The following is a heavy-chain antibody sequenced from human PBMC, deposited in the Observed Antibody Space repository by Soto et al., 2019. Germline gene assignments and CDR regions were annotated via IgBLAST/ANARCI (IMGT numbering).Heavy chain of an antibody. Sequence: GGSLRFSCAASGFTFSSYGMHWVRQAPGKGLEWVAVISYDGSNKYYADSVKGRFTISRDNSKNTLYLQMNSLRAEDTAVYYCANSGWSRYYYYYGMDVWGQGTTVTVSS. CDR1: GFTFSSYG. V-gene: IGHV3-30*18. CDR3: ANSGWSRYYYYYGMDV. D-gene: IGHD6-19*01. J-gene: IGHJ6*02. CDR2: ISYDGSNK.